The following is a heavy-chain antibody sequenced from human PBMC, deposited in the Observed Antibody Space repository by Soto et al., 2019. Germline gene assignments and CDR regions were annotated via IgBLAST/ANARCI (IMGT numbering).Heavy chain of an antibody. CDR2: ISSSSSYI. CDR3: AGYGSGSYHLDY. D-gene: IGHD3-10*01. J-gene: IGHJ4*02. Sequence: GGSLRLSCAASGFTFSSYSMNWVRQAPGKGLEWVSSISSSSSYIYYADSVKGRFTISRDNAKNSLYLQMNSLRAEDTVFYSGAGYGSGSYHLDYWGQGTLVTVSS. V-gene: IGHV3-21*01. CDR1: GFTFSSYS.